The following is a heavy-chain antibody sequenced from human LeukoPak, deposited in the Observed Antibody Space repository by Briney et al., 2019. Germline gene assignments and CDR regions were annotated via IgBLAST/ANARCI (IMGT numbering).Heavy chain of an antibody. CDR3: ARGRYSSSWYEY. D-gene: IGHD6-13*01. J-gene: IGHJ4*02. CDR1: GGSLSSGGYY. V-gene: IGHV4-31*03. CDR2: IYYSGST. Sequence: SQTLSLTCTVSGGSLSSGGYYWSWIRQQPGKGLEWIGYIYYSGSTYCNPSLKSRVTISVDTSNNQFSLKLSSVTAADTAVYYCARGRYSSSWYEYWGQGTLVTVSS.